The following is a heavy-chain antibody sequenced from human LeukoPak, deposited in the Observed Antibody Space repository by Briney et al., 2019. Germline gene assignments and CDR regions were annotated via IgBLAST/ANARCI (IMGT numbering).Heavy chain of an antibody. D-gene: IGHD3-22*01. J-gene: IGHJ4*02. CDR1: GYTFTCYY. Sequence: ASVKVSCKASGYTFTCYYMHWVRQAPGQGLEWMGIINPSGGSTSYAQKFQGRVTMTRDTSTSTVYMELSSLRSEDTAVYYCASELGDYYDSSFQSRFDYWGQGTLVTVSS. V-gene: IGHV1-46*01. CDR3: ASELGDYYDSSFQSRFDY. CDR2: INPSGGST.